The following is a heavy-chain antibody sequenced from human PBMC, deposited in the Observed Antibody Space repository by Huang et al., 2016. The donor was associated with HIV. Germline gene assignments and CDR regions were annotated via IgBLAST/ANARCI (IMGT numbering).Heavy chain of an antibody. V-gene: IGHV3-23*01. Sequence: EVQLLESGGGLAQPGGSLRLSCAASGVGFSGNGMRGVRGARGRGRAWVAAIGRGGGNIVYSNSVRGRLTVSRDNSKNTLYLQMTTLRVEDTAVYFCVREGNPGSSWFFGDNWFDPWGQGTLVTVSP. CDR1: GVGFSGNG. CDR2: IGRGGGNI. CDR3: VREGNPGSSWFFGDNWFDP. J-gene: IGHJ5*02. D-gene: IGHD6-13*01.